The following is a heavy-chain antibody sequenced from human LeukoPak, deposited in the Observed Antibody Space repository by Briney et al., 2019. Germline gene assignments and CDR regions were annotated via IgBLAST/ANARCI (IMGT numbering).Heavy chain of an antibody. D-gene: IGHD2-21*02. Sequence: GGSLRLSCAASGFTFSSYGMHWVRQPPGKGPEWVAYTLYDGKTKYYADSVEGRFNISRDNSKNTLYLQMDNLRAEDTAVYYCARVTTAIPDAFDIWGQGTMVTVSS. CDR1: GFTFSSYG. J-gene: IGHJ3*02. CDR2: TLYDGKTK. V-gene: IGHV3-30*03. CDR3: ARVTTAIPDAFDI.